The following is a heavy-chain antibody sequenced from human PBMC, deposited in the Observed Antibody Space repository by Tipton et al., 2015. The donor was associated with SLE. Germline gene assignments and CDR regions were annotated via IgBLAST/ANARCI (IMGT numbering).Heavy chain of an antibody. V-gene: IGHV4-38-2*02. J-gene: IGHJ3*02. CDR1: GYSISSGYY. CDR3: ARDGWAVAAFDI. CDR2: TYHSGSP. Sequence: TLSLTCAVSGYSISSGYYWGWIRQPPGKGLDWIGSTYHSGSPYYNPSLKSRVTISVDTSKNQLSLQLSSVTAADTAVYYCARDGWAVAAFDIWGQGTMVTVSS. D-gene: IGHD6-19*01.